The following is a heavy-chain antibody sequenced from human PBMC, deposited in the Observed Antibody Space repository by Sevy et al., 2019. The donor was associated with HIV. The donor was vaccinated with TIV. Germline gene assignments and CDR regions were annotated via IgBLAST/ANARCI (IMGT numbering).Heavy chain of an antibody. CDR2: IKQDGSEK. V-gene: IGHV3-7*01. Sequence: GGSLRLSCAASGLTFSSYWMSWVRQAPGKGLEWVANIKQDGSEKYFVDSVKGRFTISRDNAKNSLYLQMNGLRAEDTAGCYCARVSCSSTSCYSPKGGAYYYYYGMDVWGQGTTVTVSS. CDR1: GLTFSSYW. D-gene: IGHD2-2*01. J-gene: IGHJ6*02. CDR3: ARVSCSSTSCYSPKGGAYYYYYGMDV.